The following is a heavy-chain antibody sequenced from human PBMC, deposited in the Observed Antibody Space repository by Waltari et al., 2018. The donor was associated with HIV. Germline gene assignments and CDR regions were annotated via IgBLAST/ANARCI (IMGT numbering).Heavy chain of an antibody. CDR1: GFTLSSYW. CDR3: ARVGASSTTWYANY. Sequence: EVQLVESGGGLVQPGESLRLSCTASGFTLSSYWMSWVRQAPGKELEWGANRKQDGSEKYYVDSVKGRFTISRDNAKSSLYLQMNSLKAEDTAVYYCARVGASSTTWYANYWGQGTLVTVSS. J-gene: IGHJ4*02. V-gene: IGHV3-7*01. CDR2: RKQDGSEK. D-gene: IGHD2-2*01.